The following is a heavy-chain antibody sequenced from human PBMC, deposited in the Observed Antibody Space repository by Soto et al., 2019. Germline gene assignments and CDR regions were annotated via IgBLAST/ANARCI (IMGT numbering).Heavy chain of an antibody. CDR3: AKNYYGSGSYSAEVGDY. J-gene: IGHJ4*02. CDR2: ISYDGSNK. Sequence: QVQLVESGGGVVQPGRSLRLSCAASGFTFSSYGMHWVRQAPGKGLEWVAVISYDGSNKYYADSVKGRFTISRDNSKNPLYLQMNSLRAEDTAVYYCAKNYYGSGSYSAEVGDYWGQGTLVTVSS. CDR1: GFTFSSYG. D-gene: IGHD3-10*01. V-gene: IGHV3-30*18.